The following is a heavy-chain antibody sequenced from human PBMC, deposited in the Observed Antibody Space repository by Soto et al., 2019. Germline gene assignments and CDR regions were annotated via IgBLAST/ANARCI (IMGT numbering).Heavy chain of an antibody. CDR3: ARLKYYYDSSGYYLNDYYYYGMDV. V-gene: IGHV4-39*01. CDR2: IYYSGST. D-gene: IGHD3-22*01. J-gene: IGHJ6*02. CDR1: CGSISSSSYY. Sequence: PSETLSLTCTVSCGSISSSSYYWGWIRQPPGKGLEWIGSIYYSGSTYYNPSLKSRVTISVDTSKNQFSLKLSSVTAADTAVYYCARLKYYYDSSGYYLNDYYYYGMDVWGQGTTVTVSS.